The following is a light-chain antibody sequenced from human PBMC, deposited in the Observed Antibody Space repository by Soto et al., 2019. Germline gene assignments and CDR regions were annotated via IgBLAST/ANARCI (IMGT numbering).Light chain of an antibody. V-gene: IGKV3D-20*02. CDR3: QQRSNWPIT. CDR2: GAS. Sequence: ILLTQSPCTLSLSAGERATLSCRASQSVSSSYLAWYQQKPGQAPRLLIYGASSRATGIPERFSAGGSGTDFTLTISSLEPEDFEIYYCQQRSNWPITFGQGTRLEIK. J-gene: IGKJ5*01. CDR1: QSVSSSY.